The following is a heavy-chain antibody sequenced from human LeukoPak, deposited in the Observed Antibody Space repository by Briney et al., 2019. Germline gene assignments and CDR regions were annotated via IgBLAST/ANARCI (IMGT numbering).Heavy chain of an antibody. V-gene: IGHV3-23*01. CDR1: GFTFSSYA. Sequence: GGSLRLSCAASGFTFSSYAMSWVRQAPGMGLECVSSISGTGGSTYYADSVKGRFTISRDNSKNTLFLQMNSLRAEDTALYYCAKHFGSGDYDNFFDDWGQGTLVSVSS. J-gene: IGHJ4*02. CDR3: AKHFGSGDYDNFFDD. D-gene: IGHD3-10*01. CDR2: ISGTGGST.